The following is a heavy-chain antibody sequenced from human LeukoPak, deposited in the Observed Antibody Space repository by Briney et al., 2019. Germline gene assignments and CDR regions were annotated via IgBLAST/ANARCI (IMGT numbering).Heavy chain of an antibody. CDR1: GYSISSGYY. J-gene: IGHJ4*02. D-gene: IGHD6-19*01. V-gene: IGHV4-38-2*02. CDR3: ARVTLGSGWYDYFDY. Sequence: NPSETLSLTCTVCGYSISSGYYWGWIRQPPGKGLEWIGIIYHSGRTDYNPSLKSRVTISVDTSKNQFSLKLSSVTAADTAVYYCARVTLGSGWYDYFDYWGQGTLVTVSS. CDR2: IYHSGRT.